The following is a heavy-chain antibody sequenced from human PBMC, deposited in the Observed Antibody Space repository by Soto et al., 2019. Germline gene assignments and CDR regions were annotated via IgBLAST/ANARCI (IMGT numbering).Heavy chain of an antibody. CDR1: GIMFSAYA. CDR3: AKDPSPYTSGWYGIDF. D-gene: IGHD6-19*01. CDR2: ISYDGTNK. J-gene: IGHJ4*01. V-gene: IGHV3-30*04. Sequence: GGSLRFSCAASGIMFSAYAMLWVRKAPGKGLEWVAAISYDGTNKYYADSIKGSFTISRDNSAKTLFLQVNSLRREDTAMYYCAKDPSPYTSGWYGIDFWGHGTLVTVSS.